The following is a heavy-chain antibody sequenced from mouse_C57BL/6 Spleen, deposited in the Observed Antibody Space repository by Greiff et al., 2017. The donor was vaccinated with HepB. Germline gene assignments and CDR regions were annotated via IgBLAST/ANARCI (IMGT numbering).Heavy chain of an antibody. Sequence: EVHLVESEGGLVQPGSSMKLSCTASGFTFSDYYMAWVRQVPEKGLEWVANINYDGSSTHYLDSLKSRFIISRDNAKNILYLQMSSLKSEDTATYYCARGGPYWYFDVWGTGTTVTVSS. CDR1: GFTFSDYY. V-gene: IGHV5-16*01. D-gene: IGHD1-1*02. CDR2: INYDGSST. J-gene: IGHJ1*03. CDR3: ARGGPYWYFDV.